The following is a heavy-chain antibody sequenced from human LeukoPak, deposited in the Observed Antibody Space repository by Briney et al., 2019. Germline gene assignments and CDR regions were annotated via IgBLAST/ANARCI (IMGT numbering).Heavy chain of an antibody. V-gene: IGHV1-8*01. CDR3: ARGRPLWFGESRGFDP. Sequence: ASVKVSCKASGYTFTSYDINWVRQATRQGLEWMGWMNPNSGNTGYAQKFQGRVTMTRNTSISTAYMELSSLRSEDTAVYYCARGRPLWFGESRGFDPWGQGTLVTVSS. CDR2: MNPNSGNT. J-gene: IGHJ5*02. D-gene: IGHD3-10*01. CDR1: GYTFTSYD.